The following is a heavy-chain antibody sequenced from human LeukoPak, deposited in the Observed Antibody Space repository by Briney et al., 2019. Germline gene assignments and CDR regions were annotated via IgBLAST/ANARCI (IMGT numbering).Heavy chain of an antibody. CDR2: INHSGST. J-gene: IGHJ4*02. CDR1: GGSISSSSYY. V-gene: IGHV4-39*07. D-gene: IGHD3-16*02. CDR3: ARGRRNDYVWGSYRSGYFDY. Sequence: PSETLSLTCTVSGGSISSSSYYWSWIRQPPGKGLEWIGEINHSGSTDYNPSLKSRVTISVDTSKNQLSLKLSSVTAADTAVYYCARGRRNDYVWGSYRSGYFDYWGQGTLVTVSS.